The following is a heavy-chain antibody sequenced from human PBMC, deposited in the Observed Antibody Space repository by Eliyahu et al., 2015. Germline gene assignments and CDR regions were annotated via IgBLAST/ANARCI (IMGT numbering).Heavy chain of an antibody. CDR1: GFTFSSYA. J-gene: IGHJ3*02. CDR3: ARGLHGQPDVLDI. V-gene: IGHV3-23*01. D-gene: IGHD5-24*01. CDR2: IRSSGEST. Sequence: EVQLLESGGGLVQPGGSLRLSCAAXGFTFSSYAMNWVRQAPGKGLEWVSGIRSSGESTYYADSVKGRFTIFRDNSKNTVYLQMNSVRAEDTAVHYCARGLHGQPDVLDIWGQGTMVTVSS.